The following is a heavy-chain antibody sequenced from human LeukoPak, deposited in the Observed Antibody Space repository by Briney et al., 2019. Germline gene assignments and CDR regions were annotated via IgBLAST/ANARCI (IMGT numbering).Heavy chain of an antibody. CDR1: GFTFSSYS. CDR2: ISSSSSYI. Sequence: GGSLRLSCAASGFTFSSYSMNWVRQAPGKGLEWVSSISSSSSYIYYADSVKGRFTISRDNAKNSLYLQMNSLRAEDTAVYYCARDDCSGGSCPTNYYYYYYMDVWGKGTTVTVSS. J-gene: IGHJ6*03. V-gene: IGHV3-21*01. CDR3: ARDDCSGGSCPTNYYYYYYMDV. D-gene: IGHD2-15*01.